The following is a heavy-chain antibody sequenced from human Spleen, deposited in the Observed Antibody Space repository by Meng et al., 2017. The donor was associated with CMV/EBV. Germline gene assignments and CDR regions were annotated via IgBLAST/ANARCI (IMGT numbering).Heavy chain of an antibody. Sequence: QVQLVESWGGVVQPGRSLRLSCAASGFTFSSYAMHWVRQAPGKGLEWVAVISYDGSNKYYADSVKGRFTISRDNSKNTLYLQMNSLRAEDTAVYYCTIGEPPPTWGQGTLVTVSS. CDR1: GFTFSSYA. D-gene: IGHD3-10*01. J-gene: IGHJ5*02. CDR3: TIGEPPPT. V-gene: IGHV3-30-3*01. CDR2: ISYDGSNK.